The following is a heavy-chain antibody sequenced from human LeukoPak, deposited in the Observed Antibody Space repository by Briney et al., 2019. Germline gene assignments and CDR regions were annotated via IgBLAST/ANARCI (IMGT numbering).Heavy chain of an antibody. D-gene: IGHD1-26*01. CDR1: GFTFNIYA. CDR2: ISGSGGST. J-gene: IGHJ4*02. CDR3: AKEQVGATTIDY. Sequence: GGSLRLSCTASGFTFNIYAMGWVRQAPGKGLEWVSCISGSGGSTYYADSVKGRFTISRDNSKNTLYLQMNSLRAEDTAVYYCAKEQVGATTIDYWGQGTQVAVSS. V-gene: IGHV3-23*01.